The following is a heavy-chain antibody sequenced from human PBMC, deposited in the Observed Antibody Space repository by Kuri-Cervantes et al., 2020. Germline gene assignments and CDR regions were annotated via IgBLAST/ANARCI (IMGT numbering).Heavy chain of an antibody. J-gene: IGHJ6*02. CDR1: GYAFIHHG. CDR2: ISIYNGHT. CDR3: ARDWIVVVPAATSLVPEGYYYYGMDV. V-gene: IGHV1-18*01. D-gene: IGHD2-2*01. Sequence: ASVKVSCKASGYAFIHHGITWVRQAPGQGLEWMGWISIYNGHTNYAQKLQGRVTMTTDTSTSTAYMELRSLRSDATAVYYCARDWIVVVPAATSLVPEGYYYYGMDVWGQGTTVTVSS.